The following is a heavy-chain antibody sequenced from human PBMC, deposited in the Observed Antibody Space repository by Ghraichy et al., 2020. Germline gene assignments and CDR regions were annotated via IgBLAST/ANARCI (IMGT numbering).Heavy chain of an antibody. Sequence: GGSLRLSCAASGFTFSSYAMTWVRQAPGKGLEWVSRIGDSGGGTYYADSVKGRFTISRDNSKNMLFLQMNSLRAEDTAVYFCAKGQYSSSWYDYWGQGTLVTVSS. D-gene: IGHD6-13*01. CDR1: GFTFSSYA. CDR2: IGDSGGGT. CDR3: AKGQYSSSWYDY. J-gene: IGHJ4*02. V-gene: IGHV3-23*01.